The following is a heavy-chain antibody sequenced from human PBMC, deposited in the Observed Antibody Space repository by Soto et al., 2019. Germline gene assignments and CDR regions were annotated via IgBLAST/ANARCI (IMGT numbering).Heavy chain of an antibody. CDR2: IRSKAYGETT. V-gene: IGHV3-49*03. CDR3: TREVTLGSISFDV. J-gene: IGHJ3*01. CDR1: GFTFDDYA. D-gene: IGHD2-2*01. Sequence: GGSLRLSCTASGFTFDDYAMIWFRQAPGKGLEWVGFIRSKAYGETTEYAASLKGRFTISRDDSQSIAYLQMNSLKTEDTAVYFCTREVTLGSISFDVWGQGTMVTVSS.